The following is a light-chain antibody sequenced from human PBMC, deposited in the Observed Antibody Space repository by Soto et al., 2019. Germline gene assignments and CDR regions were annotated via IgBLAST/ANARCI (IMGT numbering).Light chain of an antibody. CDR3: QKYDDVPQ. CDR2: DAS. CDR1: HDITNH. Sequence: DIQMTQSPSSLSASVGDTVTITCQASHDITNHLNWYQQKPGKAPNLLIYDASYLETGVPSRFSGSGSGTYFTLTISSLQPEDIATYYCQKYDDVPQFGPGTKVDF. V-gene: IGKV1-33*01. J-gene: IGKJ3*01.